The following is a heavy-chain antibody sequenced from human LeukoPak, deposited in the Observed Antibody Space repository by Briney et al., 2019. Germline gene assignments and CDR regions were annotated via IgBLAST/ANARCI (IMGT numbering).Heavy chain of an antibody. CDR3: ARGSSYDSSGYYTDAFDI. V-gene: IGHV1-2*02. Sequence: ASVNVSYTPSEYTFTRYYMHWVRQAPGQGLEWMGWINPNSGGTNYAQKFQGRVTMTRDTSISTAYMELSRLRSDDTAVYYCARGSSYDSSGYYTDAFDIWGQGTMVTVSS. D-gene: IGHD3-22*01. J-gene: IGHJ3*02. CDR2: INPNSGGT. CDR1: EYTFTRYY.